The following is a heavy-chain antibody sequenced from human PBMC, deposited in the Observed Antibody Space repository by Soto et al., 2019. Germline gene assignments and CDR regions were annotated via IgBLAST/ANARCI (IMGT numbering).Heavy chain of an antibody. CDR3: ARGRYGDY. Sequence: QVHLVQSGAEVKKPGASVQVSCKGSGYGFTTYGITWVRQAPGQGLEWMAWISAHNGNTNYAHKLRGRVTVTRDTATSTAYMELTSLRSDNPAVYYCARGRYGDYWGQGAMVNVSS. CDR2: ISAHNGNT. D-gene: IGHD1-1*01. J-gene: IGHJ4*02. V-gene: IGHV1-18*01. CDR1: GYGFTTYG.